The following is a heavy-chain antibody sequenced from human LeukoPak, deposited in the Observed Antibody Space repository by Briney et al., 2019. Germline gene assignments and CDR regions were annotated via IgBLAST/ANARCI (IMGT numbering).Heavy chain of an antibody. CDR2: IYYSGST. CDR1: GGSISSSSYY. CDR3: ARPPCGGDCYDRDDAFDT. J-gene: IGHJ3*02. V-gene: IGHV4-39*01. Sequence: KPSETLSLTCTVSGGSISSSSYYWGWIRQPPGKGLEWIGSIYYSGSTYYNPSLKSRVTISVDTSKNQFSLKLSSVTAADTAVYYCARPPCGGDCYDRDDAFDTWGQGTMVTVSS. D-gene: IGHD2-21*02.